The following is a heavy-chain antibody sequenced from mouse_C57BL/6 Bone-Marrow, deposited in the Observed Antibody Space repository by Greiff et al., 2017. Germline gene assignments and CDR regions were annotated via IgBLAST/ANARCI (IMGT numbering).Heavy chain of an antibody. V-gene: IGHV2-2*01. Sequence: QVQLQQSGPGLVQPSQSLSITCTVSGFSLTSYGVHWVRQSPGKGLEWLGVIWSGGSTDYNAAFISRLSISKDNSKSQVFFKMNSLQADDTAIYYCALPSYYYGSSFVWGTGTTVTVSS. D-gene: IGHD1-1*01. CDR1: GFSLTSYG. CDR3: ALPSYYYGSSFV. CDR2: IWSGGST. J-gene: IGHJ1*03.